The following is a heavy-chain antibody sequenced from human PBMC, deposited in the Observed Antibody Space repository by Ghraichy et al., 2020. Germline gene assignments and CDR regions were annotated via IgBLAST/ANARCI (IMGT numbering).Heavy chain of an antibody. CDR2: ISAYNGNT. V-gene: IGHV1-18*01. Sequence: ASVKVSCKASGYTFTSYGISWVRQAPGQGLEWMGWISAYNGNTNYAQKLQGRVTMTTYTSTSTAYMELRSLRSDDTAVYYCARVQVGATILSYYYYYYYMDVWGKGTTVTVSS. CDR3: ARVQVGATILSYYYYYYYMDV. J-gene: IGHJ6*03. CDR1: GYTFTSYG. D-gene: IGHD1-26*01.